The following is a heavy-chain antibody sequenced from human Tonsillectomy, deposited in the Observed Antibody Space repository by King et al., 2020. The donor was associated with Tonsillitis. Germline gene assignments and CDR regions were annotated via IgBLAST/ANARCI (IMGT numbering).Heavy chain of an antibody. Sequence: QLVQSGAEVKKPGASVKVSCKASGYTFTGYYIHCVRQAPGQGLEWMGWINPNSGGTNYAQKFQGRVTMTRDTSISTAYMELSRLRSDDTAVYYCARSGSNHFWYFDLWGRGTLVTVSS. CDR1: GYTFTGYY. V-gene: IGHV1-2*02. CDR3: ARSGSNHFWYFDL. J-gene: IGHJ2*01. CDR2: INPNSGGT. D-gene: IGHD3-3*02.